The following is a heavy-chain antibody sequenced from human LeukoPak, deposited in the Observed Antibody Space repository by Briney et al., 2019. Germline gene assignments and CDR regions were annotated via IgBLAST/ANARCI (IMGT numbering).Heavy chain of an antibody. CDR1: GGSISSYY. D-gene: IGHD3-16*01. V-gene: IGHV4-59*01. J-gene: IGHJ3*02. CDR3: ARDWGRSLTFGEARSLGAFGI. CDR2: IYYSGST. Sequence: SETLSLTCTVSGGSISSYYWSWIRQPPGKGLEWIGYIYYSGSTNYNPSLKSRVTISVDTSKNQFSLKLSSVTAADTAVYYCARDWGRSLTFGEARSLGAFGIWGQGTMVTVSS.